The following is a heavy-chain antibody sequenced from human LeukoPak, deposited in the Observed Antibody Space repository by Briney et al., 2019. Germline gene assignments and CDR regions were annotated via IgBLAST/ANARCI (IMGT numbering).Heavy chain of an antibody. J-gene: IGHJ5*02. Sequence: PSETLSLTCAVYGGSFSGYYWSWIRQPPGKGLEWIGEINHSGSTNYNPSLRSRVTISVDTSKNQFSLKLSSVTAADTAVYYCAREGSGGTYYDFWSGSNDKGDPWGQGTLVTVSS. D-gene: IGHD3-3*01. V-gene: IGHV4-34*01. CDR3: AREGSGGTYYDFWSGSNDKGDP. CDR2: INHSGST. CDR1: GGSFSGYY.